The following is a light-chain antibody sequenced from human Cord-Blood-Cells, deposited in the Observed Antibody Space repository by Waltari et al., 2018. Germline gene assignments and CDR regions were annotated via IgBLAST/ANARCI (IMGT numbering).Light chain of an antibody. J-gene: IGKJ1*01. Sequence: EIVLTQSPGTLSLSPGERALLSCRASPSVSSSYLAWYQQKPGQAPRLLIYGASSRATGIPDRFSGSGSGTDFTLTISRLEPEDFAVYYCQQYGGSPWTFGQGTKVEIK. CDR2: GAS. V-gene: IGKV3-20*01. CDR1: PSVSSSY. CDR3: QQYGGSPWT.